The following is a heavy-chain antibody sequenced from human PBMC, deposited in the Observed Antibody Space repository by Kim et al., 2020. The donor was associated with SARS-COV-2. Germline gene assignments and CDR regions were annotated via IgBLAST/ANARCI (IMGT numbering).Heavy chain of an antibody. CDR2: ISTTGSSK. J-gene: IGHJ1*01. V-gene: IGHV3-21*06. Sequence: GGSLRLSCAASGFPFSRYDMHWVRQAPGKGLEWVSYISTTGSSKYYADSAKGRFTVSRDNAKNSVFLQMNSLRADDTAVYFCAIGQISNVVPRYWCEGT. CDR3: AIGQISNVVPRY. CDR1: GFPFSRYD. D-gene: IGHD2-21*01.